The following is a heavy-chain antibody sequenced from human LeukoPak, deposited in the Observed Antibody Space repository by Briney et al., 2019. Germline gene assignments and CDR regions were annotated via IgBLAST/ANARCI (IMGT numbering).Heavy chain of an antibody. V-gene: IGHV3-15*01. CDR1: GFTFRNAW. D-gene: IGHD3-22*01. J-gene: IGHJ4*02. CDR3: TTRDYYDSK. CDR2: IRSNAEGGTT. Sequence: PGGSLRLSCAASGFTFRNAWMSWVRQAPGKGLEWVDRIRSNAEGGTTDYAAPVKGRFTISRDDSKNTLYLQMNSLKTEDTAVYYCTTRDYYDSKWGQGTLVTVSS.